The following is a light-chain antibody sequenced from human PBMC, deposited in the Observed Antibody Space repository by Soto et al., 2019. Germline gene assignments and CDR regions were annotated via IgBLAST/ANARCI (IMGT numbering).Light chain of an antibody. CDR2: EVT. CDR3: TSYTSSRTWV. J-gene: IGLJ3*02. Sequence: QSALTQPPSVSGSPGQSVTISCTGTSSDVVSYNRVSWYQQPPGTAPKLMIYEVTNRPSGVPNRFSASKSRNTASLTISGLQAEDEADYYCTSYTSSRTWVFGGGTKLTVL. V-gene: IGLV2-18*02. CDR1: SSDVVSYNR.